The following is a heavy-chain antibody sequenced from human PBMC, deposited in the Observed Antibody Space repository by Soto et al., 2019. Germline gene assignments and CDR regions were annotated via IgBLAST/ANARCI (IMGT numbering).Heavy chain of an antibody. J-gene: IGHJ4*02. CDR2: IYYSGST. CDR1: GGSISSGGYY. D-gene: IGHD5-12*01. CDR3: AXXVGAYSGYDY. Sequence: QVQLQESGPGLVKPSQTLSLTCTVSGGSISSGGYYWSWIRQHPGKGLEWIGYIYYSGSTYYNPSLKSRVTXSVDTSKNQXSLKLSSVTAADTAVXXXAXXVGAYSGYDYWGQGTLVTVSS. V-gene: IGHV4-31*03.